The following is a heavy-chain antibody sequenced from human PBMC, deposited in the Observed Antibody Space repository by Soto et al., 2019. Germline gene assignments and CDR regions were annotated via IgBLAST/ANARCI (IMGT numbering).Heavy chain of an antibody. Sequence: QVQLVQSGAEVKKPGSSVKVSCKASGGTFSSYAISWVRQAPGQGLEWMGGIIPIFGTANYAQKFQGRVTITADESTSTAYMELSSLRSEDTAVYYCARVPYCSGGSCYGWFDPWGQGTLVTVSS. CDR3: ARVPYCSGGSCYGWFDP. CDR1: GGTFSSYA. D-gene: IGHD2-15*01. CDR2: IIPIFGTA. V-gene: IGHV1-69*12. J-gene: IGHJ5*02.